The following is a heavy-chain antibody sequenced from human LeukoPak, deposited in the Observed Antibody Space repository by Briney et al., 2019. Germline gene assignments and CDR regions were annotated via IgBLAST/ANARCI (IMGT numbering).Heavy chain of an antibody. J-gene: IGHJ6*03. Sequence: GASVKVSCKASGGTFSSYAISWVRQAPGQGLEWMGGIIPIFGTANYAQKFQGRVTITTDESTSTAYMELSSLRSEGTAVYYCARAPVRLGSLYYYYYMDVWGKGTTVTVSS. V-gene: IGHV1-69*05. CDR1: GGTFSSYA. D-gene: IGHD3-16*01. CDR2: IIPIFGTA. CDR3: ARAPVRLGSLYYYYYMDV.